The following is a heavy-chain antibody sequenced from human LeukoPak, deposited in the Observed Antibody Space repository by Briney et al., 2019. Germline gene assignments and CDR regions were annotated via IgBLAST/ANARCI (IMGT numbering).Heavy chain of an antibody. J-gene: IGHJ4*02. CDR2: IYYSGST. V-gene: IGHV4-59*01. CDR1: GGSISSYY. Sequence: SETLSLTCTVSGGSISSYYWSWIRQPPGKGLEWIGYIYYSGSTNYSPSLKSRVTISVDTSKNQFSLKLNSVTAADTAVYYCARASGQYRGYFDYWGQGTLVTVSS. CDR3: ARASGQYRGYFDY. D-gene: IGHD1-14*01.